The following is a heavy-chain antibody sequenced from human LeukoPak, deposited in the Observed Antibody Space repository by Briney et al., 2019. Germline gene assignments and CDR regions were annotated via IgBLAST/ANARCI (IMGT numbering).Heavy chain of an antibody. D-gene: IGHD1-14*01. V-gene: IGHV4-31*03. CDR3: ARITDTVY. CDR1: GGSISSGGYY. CDR2: IFYSGST. J-gene: IGHJ4*02. Sequence: IPSETLSLTCTVSGGSISSGGYYWSWIRQHPGKGLEWIGYIFYSGSTYYSPSLKSRVTISVDTSKNQFSLKLSSVTAADTAVYYCARITDTVYWGQGTLVTVSS.